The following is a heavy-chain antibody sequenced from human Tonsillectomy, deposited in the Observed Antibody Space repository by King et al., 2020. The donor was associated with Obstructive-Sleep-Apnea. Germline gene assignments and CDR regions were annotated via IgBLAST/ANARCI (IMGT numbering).Heavy chain of an antibody. J-gene: IGHJ2*01. Sequence: DVQLVESGGGLVQPGRSLRLSCAASGFTFDDYAMHWVRQAPGKGLEWVSGISWNSGSIAHADSVKGRFTISRDNAKNSLYLQMNSLRAEDTALYYCAKDSTMATAYYFDLWGRGTLVTVAS. D-gene: IGHD5-24*01. CDR3: AKDSTMATAYYFDL. V-gene: IGHV3-9*01. CDR1: GFTFDDYA. CDR2: ISWNSGSI.